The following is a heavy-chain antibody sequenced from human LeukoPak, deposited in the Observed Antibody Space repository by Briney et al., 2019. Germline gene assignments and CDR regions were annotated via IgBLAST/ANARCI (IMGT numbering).Heavy chain of an antibody. J-gene: IGHJ5*02. CDR3: ARVRRDGYSNWFDP. CDR1: GFTVSSNY. V-gene: IGHV3-53*04. Sequence: GGSLRLSCAASGFTVSSNYMSWVRQAPGKGLEWVSVIYSGGSTYYADSVKGRFTISRHNSKNTLYLQMNSLRAEDTAVYYCARVRRDGYSNWFDPWGQGTLVTVSS. D-gene: IGHD5-24*01. CDR2: IYSGGST.